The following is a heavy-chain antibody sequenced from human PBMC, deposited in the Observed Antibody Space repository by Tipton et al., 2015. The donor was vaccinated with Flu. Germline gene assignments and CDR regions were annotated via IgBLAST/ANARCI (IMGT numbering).Heavy chain of an antibody. CDR1: GFAFSDSA. J-gene: IGHJ6*02. D-gene: IGHD3-3*01. CDR2: IQREGTIK. V-gene: IGHV3-33*05. Sequence: SLRLSCAASGFAFSDSAMYWVRQVPGRGLEWVTYIQREGTIKQYAESVKGRFTVSRDNSRRSLFLQMNSLRAEDTAVYYCARDHPPSITVLGEITDYFGMDVWGQGTTVTVSS. CDR3: ARDHPPSITVLGEITDYFGMDV.